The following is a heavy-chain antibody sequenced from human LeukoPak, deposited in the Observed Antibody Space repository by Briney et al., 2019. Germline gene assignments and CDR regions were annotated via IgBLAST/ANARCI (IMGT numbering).Heavy chain of an antibody. CDR2: ISAYNGNT. J-gene: IGHJ4*02. V-gene: IGHV1-18*01. CDR1: GGTLSSYG. CDR3: ARRGYCSSTSCYSYVDY. D-gene: IGHD2-2*02. Sequence: GASVKVSCRASGGTLSSYGISWVRQAPGQGLEWMGWISAYNGNTNYAQKLQGRVTMTTDTSTSTAYMELRSLRSDDTAVYYCARRGYCSSTSCYSYVDYWGQGTLVTVSS.